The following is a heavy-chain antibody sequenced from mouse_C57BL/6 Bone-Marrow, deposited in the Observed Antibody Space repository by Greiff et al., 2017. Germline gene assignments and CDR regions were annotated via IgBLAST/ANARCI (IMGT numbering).Heavy chain of an antibody. Sequence: QVQLQQPGAELVKPGASVKLSCKASGYTFTSYWMHWVKQRPGQGLEWIGMIHPNSGSTNYNEKLKSKATLTVDTSSSTAYMQLSNLTSEDSAVYYCAIIDVTTDYWGQGTTLTVSS. CDR3: AIIDVTTDY. J-gene: IGHJ2*01. D-gene: IGHD2-12*01. CDR1: GYTFTSYW. V-gene: IGHV1-64*01. CDR2: IHPNSGST.